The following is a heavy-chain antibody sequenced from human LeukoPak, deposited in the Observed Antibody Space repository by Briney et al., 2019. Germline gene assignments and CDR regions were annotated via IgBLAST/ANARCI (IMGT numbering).Heavy chain of an antibody. Sequence: GGSLRLSCAASGFTFSSYSMNWVRQAPGKGLEWVSSISSSSSYIYYADSVKGRFTISRDNAKNSLYLQMNSLRAEDTAVCYCARGVAVAGDAFDIWGQGTMVTVSS. CDR3: ARGVAVAGDAFDI. CDR1: GFTFSSYS. D-gene: IGHD6-19*01. CDR2: ISSSSSYI. J-gene: IGHJ3*02. V-gene: IGHV3-21*01.